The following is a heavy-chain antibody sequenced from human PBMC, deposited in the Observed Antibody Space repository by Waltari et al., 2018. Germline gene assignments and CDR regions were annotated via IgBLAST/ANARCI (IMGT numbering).Heavy chain of an antibody. CDR2: IYHSGST. CDR3: ARDRQQLATPLQAFDI. V-gene: IGHV4-4*02. J-gene: IGHJ3*02. CDR1: GCSISRSNW. D-gene: IGHD6-13*01. Sequence: QVQLQESVPGLVKPSRPLSLPCAFSGCSISRSNWCICVRQPPGKGLEWIGEIYHSGSTNYNPSLKSRVTISVDKSKNQFSLKLSSVTAAETAVYYCARDRQQLATPLQAFDIWGQGTMVTVSS.